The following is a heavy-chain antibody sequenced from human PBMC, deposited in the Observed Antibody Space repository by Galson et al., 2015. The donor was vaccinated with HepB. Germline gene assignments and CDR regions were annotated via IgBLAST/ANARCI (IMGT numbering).Heavy chain of an antibody. V-gene: IGHV4-4*08. J-gene: IGHJ3*02. Sequence: ETLSLTCSVSGDSMKTYYWTWVRQPPGKGLEWIGYISSRGFTKYSPSLKSRVTVSVDTSKNQFSLKVTSVTAADTAVYYCSRLGNFWSAKHGLDIWDSGTMVTVSS. CDR1: GDSMKTYY. D-gene: IGHD3-3*01. CDR3: SRLGNFWSAKHGLDI. CDR2: ISSRGFT.